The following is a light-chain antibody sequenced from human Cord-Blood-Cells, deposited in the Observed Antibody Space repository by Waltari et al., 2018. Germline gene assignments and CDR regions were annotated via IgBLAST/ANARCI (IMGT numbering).Light chain of an antibody. Sequence: QSALTQPASVSGSPGQSITISCTGTSSDVGGYNYVSWYRQHPGKAPKLMIYDVSNRPSGVSNLFSGSKSGNTASLTISGLQAEDEADYYCSSYTSSSTPYVFGTGTKVTVL. V-gene: IGLV2-14*01. CDR2: DVS. CDR3: SSYTSSSTPYV. J-gene: IGLJ1*01. CDR1: SSDVGGYNY.